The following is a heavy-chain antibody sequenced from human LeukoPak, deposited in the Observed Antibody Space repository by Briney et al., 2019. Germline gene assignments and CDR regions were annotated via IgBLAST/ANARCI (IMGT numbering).Heavy chain of an antibody. CDR3: ARDRSSYEYYFDY. D-gene: IGHD5-12*01. CDR1: GFPFSNYA. V-gene: IGHV3-30-3*01. J-gene: IGHJ4*02. CDR2: ISYDGTNK. Sequence: PGRSLRLSCAASGFPFSNYAMHWVRQATGKGLEWVAVISYDGTNKYYADSVKGRFTIPRDNSKNTLYLQMSSLRAEDTAVYYCARDRSSYEYYFDYWGQGTLVTVSS.